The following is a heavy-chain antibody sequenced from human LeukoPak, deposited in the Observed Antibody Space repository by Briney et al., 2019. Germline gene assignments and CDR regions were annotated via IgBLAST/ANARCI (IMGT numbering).Heavy chain of an antibody. CDR3: ITGYSSTWHDGY. J-gene: IGHJ4*02. D-gene: IGHD6-13*01. CDR1: GFTFSNAW. Sequence: GGSLRLSCAASGFTFSNAWMNWVRQAPGKGLEWVGRIKSTADGGTTDYAAVVKGRFTISRDDSKNTLYVQMNNLKTEDTAIYYRITGYSSTWHDGYWGQGTLVTVSS. CDR2: IKSTADGGTT. V-gene: IGHV3-15*01.